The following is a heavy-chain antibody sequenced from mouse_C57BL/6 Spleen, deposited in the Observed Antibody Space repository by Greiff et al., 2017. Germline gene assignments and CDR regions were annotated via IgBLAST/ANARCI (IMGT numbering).Heavy chain of an antibody. CDR3: TRDRDYTTNGGYYAMDY. CDR1: GFTFSSYA. D-gene: IGHD2-12*01. V-gene: IGHV5-9-1*02. Sequence: LKESGEGLVKPGGSLKLSCAASGFTFSSYAMSWVRQTPEKRLEWVAYISSGGDYIYYADTVKGRFTISRDNARNTLYLQMSSLKSKDTAMYYCTRDRDYTTNGGYYAMDYWGQGTSVTVSS. J-gene: IGHJ4*01. CDR2: ISSGGDYI.